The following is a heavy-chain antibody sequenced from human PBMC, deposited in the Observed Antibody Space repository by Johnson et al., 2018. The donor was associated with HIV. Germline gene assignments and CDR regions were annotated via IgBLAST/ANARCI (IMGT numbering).Heavy chain of an antibody. CDR3: ARATYYYDTSGYLTRPRAFDV. J-gene: IGHJ3*01. Sequence: QVQLVESGGGVVRPGGSLRLSCATSGFTFSSYAMYCVRQAPGKGLAWVAVISYDGSNNYYEDAVKGRFTISRDHAKNSLYLQMNSLRDEDTALYYCARATYYYDTSGYLTRPRAFDVWGQGTMVTVSS. CDR1: GFTFSSYA. CDR2: ISYDGSNN. V-gene: IGHV3-30-3*01. D-gene: IGHD3-22*01.